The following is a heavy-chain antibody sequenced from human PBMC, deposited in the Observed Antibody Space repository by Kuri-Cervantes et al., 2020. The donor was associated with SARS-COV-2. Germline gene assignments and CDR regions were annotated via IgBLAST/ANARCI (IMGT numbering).Heavy chain of an antibody. CDR1: GASISSSTYY. Sequence: GSLRLSCTVSGASISSSTYYWGWIRQSPGKGLEWLGSIYESGDTYYSSSLKSRLSLSVDTSKNQFSLKLTSVTAADTSLYYCARHEGYISGWLVAFDVWGQGTMVTVSS. J-gene: IGHJ3*01. CDR2: IYESGDT. V-gene: IGHV4-39*01. CDR3: ARHEGYISGWLVAFDV. D-gene: IGHD6-19*01.